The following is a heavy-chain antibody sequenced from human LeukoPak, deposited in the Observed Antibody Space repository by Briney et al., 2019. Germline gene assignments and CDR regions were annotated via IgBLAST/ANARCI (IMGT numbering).Heavy chain of an antibody. CDR2: INHSGST. CDR1: GGSFSGYY. V-gene: IGHV4-34*01. CDR3: ARDRIVVVPAAYYYYGMDV. J-gene: IGHJ6*02. D-gene: IGHD2-2*01. Sequence: PSETLSLTCAVYGGSFSGYYWSWIRQPPGKGLEWIGEINHSGSTNYNPSLKSRVTISVDTSKNQFSLKLSSVTAADTAVYYCARDRIVVVPAAYYYYGMDVWGQGTTVTVSS.